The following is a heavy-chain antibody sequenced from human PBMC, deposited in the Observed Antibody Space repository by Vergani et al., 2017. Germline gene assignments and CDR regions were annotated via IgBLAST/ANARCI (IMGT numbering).Heavy chain of an antibody. CDR3: ASGKIPGPIVGVGEFDY. V-gene: IGHV3-30-3*01. D-gene: IGHD3-22*01. CDR2: ISYDGSNK. J-gene: IGHJ4*02. Sequence: QVQLVESGGGVVQPGRSLRLSCAASGFTFSSYAMHWVRQAPGKGLEWVAVISYDGSNKYYADSVKGRFTISRDNSKNTLYLQMNSLRAEDTAVYYCASGKIPGPIVGVGEFDYWGQGTLVTVSS. CDR1: GFTFSSYA.